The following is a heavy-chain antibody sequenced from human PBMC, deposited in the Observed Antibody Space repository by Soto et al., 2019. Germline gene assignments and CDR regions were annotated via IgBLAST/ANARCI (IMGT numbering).Heavy chain of an antibody. D-gene: IGHD1-26*01. CDR2: IYYSGST. V-gene: IGHV4-39*01. J-gene: IGHJ5*02. CDR1: GGSISSSSYY. CDR3: ARHRASTNWFDP. Sequence: PSETLSLTCTVSGGSISSSSYYWGWIRQPPGKGLEWIGSIYYSGSTLYNPSLKSRVITISADTSKNQFSLKLTSVTAADTAVYYCARHRASTNWFDPWRQGTLVTVS.